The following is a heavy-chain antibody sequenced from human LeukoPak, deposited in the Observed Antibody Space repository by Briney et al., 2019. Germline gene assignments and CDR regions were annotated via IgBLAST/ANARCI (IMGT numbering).Heavy chain of an antibody. CDR3: ARYSYDYYYYYYMDV. CDR1: GFTFSTYN. V-gene: IGHV3-66*01. CDR2: IYSGGST. J-gene: IGHJ6*03. D-gene: IGHD5-18*01. Sequence: GGSLRLSCAASGFTFSTYNMHWVRQAPGKGLEWVSVIYSGGSTYYADSVKGRFTISRDNSKNSLYLQMNSLRAEDTAVYYCARYSYDYYYYYYMDVWGKGTTVTISS.